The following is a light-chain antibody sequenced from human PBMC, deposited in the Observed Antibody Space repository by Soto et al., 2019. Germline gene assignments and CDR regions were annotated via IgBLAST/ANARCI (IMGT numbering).Light chain of an antibody. J-gene: IGKJ1*01. CDR1: QSIGGRK. V-gene: IGKV3-11*01. CDR2: DAS. Sequence: EVVLAQSPGTLSLPPGERATLSCRASQSIGGRKVAWFQQKPGQAPRLLIYDASKRVTGIPARFSGSGSGTDFTLTITSLEPEDFAVYYCQQSYSTLWTFGQGTKVDI. CDR3: QQSYSTLWT.